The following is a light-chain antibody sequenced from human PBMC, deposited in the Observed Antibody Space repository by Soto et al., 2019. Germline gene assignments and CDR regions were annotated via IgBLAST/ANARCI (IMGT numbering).Light chain of an antibody. CDR1: SGHSSYA. Sequence: QLVLTRSPSASASLGASVKLTCTLSSGHSSYAIAWHQQQPEKGPRYLMNLNIDGSHSKGDGIPDRFSGSSSGAERYLTISSLQSEDEADYYCQTWVTGIVVFGAGTKLTVL. V-gene: IGLV4-69*01. CDR2: LNIDGSH. J-gene: IGLJ2*01. CDR3: QTWVTGIVV.